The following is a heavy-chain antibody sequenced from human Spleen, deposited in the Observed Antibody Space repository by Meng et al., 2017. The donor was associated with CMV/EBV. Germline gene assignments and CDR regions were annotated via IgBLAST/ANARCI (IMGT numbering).Heavy chain of an antibody. CDR1: GYAFSDYW. D-gene: IGHD6-6*01. Sequence: GESLKISCVGSGYAFSDYWMSWVRRAPGKGLEWVANINQDGSDKYSVDSVKGRFTISRDNAKNSLYLQMNSLRAEDTAVYYCAREYHGKIAALPYWGQGTLVTVS. J-gene: IGHJ4*02. V-gene: IGHV3-7*01. CDR3: AREYHGKIAALPY. CDR2: INQDGSDK.